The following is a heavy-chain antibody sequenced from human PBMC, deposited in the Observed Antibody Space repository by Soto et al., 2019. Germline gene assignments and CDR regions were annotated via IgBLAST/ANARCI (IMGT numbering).Heavy chain of an antibody. Sequence: PGGSLRLSCAASGFTFSSYGMHWVRQAPGKGLEWVAVISYDGSNKYYADSVKGRFTISRDNSKNTLYLQMNSLRAEDTAVYYCAKTSGAHYGMDVWGQGTTVTVSS. CDR2: ISYDGSNK. CDR1: GFTFSSYG. D-gene: IGHD1-26*01. CDR3: AKTSGAHYGMDV. J-gene: IGHJ6*02. V-gene: IGHV3-30*18.